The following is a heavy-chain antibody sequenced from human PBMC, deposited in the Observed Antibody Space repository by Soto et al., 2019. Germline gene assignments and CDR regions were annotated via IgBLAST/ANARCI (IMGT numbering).Heavy chain of an antibody. J-gene: IGHJ4*02. D-gene: IGHD3-16*02. CDR3: ARGIVYDYIWGSYRHRYFDY. CDR2: INHSGST. CDR1: GGSFSGYY. V-gene: IGHV4-34*01. Sequence: SETLSLTCAVYGGSFSGYYWSWIRQPPGKGLEWIGEINHSGSTNYNPSLKSRVTISVDTSKNQFSLKLSSVTAADTAVYYCARGIVYDYIWGSYRHRYFDYWGQGTLVTVSS.